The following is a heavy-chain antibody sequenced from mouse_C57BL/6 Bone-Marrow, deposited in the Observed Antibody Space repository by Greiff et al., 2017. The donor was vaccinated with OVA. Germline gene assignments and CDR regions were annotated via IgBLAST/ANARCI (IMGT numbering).Heavy chain of an antibody. D-gene: IGHD1-1*01. Sequence: DVKLVESEGGLVQPGSSMKLSCTASGFTFSDYYMAWVRQVPEKGLEWVANINYDGSSTYYLDSLKSRFIISRDNAKNILYLQMSSLKSEDTATYYCARDGHYGSSFYWYFDVWGTGTTVTVSS. CDR2: INYDGSST. CDR3: ARDGHYGSSFYWYFDV. CDR1: GFTFSDYY. V-gene: IGHV5-16*01. J-gene: IGHJ1*03.